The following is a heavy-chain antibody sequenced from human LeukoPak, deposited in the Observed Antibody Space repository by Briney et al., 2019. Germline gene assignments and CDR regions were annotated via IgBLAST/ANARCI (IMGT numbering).Heavy chain of an antibody. Sequence: SETLSLTCTVSGGSISSGDYYWSWIRQPPGKGLEWIGYIYYSGSTYYNPSLKSRVTISVDTSKNQFSLKLSSVTAADTAVYYCARGGITIFGVVTPDKWWFDPWGQGTLVTISS. CDR1: GGSISSGDYY. J-gene: IGHJ5*02. V-gene: IGHV4-30-4*08. D-gene: IGHD3-3*01. CDR3: ARGGITIFGVVTPDKWWFDP. CDR2: IYYSGST.